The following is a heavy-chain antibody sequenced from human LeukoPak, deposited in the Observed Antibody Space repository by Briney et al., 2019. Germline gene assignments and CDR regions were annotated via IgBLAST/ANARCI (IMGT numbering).Heavy chain of an antibody. Sequence: ASVKVSCKVSGYTLTELSMDWVRQAPGKGLEWMGGFDPEDGETIYAQKFQGRVTMTEDTSTDTAYMELSSLRSEDTAVYYCATVWSDTAMAPGGFDYWGQGTLVTVSS. J-gene: IGHJ4*02. CDR3: ATVWSDTAMAPGGFDY. V-gene: IGHV1-24*01. CDR2: FDPEDGET. CDR1: GYTLTELS. D-gene: IGHD5-18*01.